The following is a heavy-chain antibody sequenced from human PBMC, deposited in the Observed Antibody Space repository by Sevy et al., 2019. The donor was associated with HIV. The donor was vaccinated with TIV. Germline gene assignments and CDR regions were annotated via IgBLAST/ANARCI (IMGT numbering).Heavy chain of an antibody. Sequence: GESLKISCKGSGYSFTSYWIGWVRQMPGKGLEWMGIIYPGDSDTRYSPSFQGQVTISADKSISTAYLQWSSLKASETAMYYCARLLMCSSTSCYSDYYFDYWGQGTLVTVSS. D-gene: IGHD2-2*01. CDR3: ARLLMCSSTSCYSDYYFDY. CDR2: IYPGDSDT. J-gene: IGHJ4*02. V-gene: IGHV5-51*01. CDR1: GYSFTSYW.